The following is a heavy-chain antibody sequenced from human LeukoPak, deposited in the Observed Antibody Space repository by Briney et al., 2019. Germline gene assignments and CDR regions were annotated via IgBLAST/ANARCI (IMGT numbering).Heavy chain of an antibody. Sequence: GGSLRLSCAASGFTSSNYAMHWVHQAPGKGLEWVAVISHDGSTKYYADSVKGRFTISRDISNNTLYVQMNSLRPEDTAVYYCARGMGFHYWGQGTLVTVSS. CDR1: GFTSSNYA. V-gene: IGHV3-30-3*01. D-gene: IGHD3-10*01. J-gene: IGHJ4*02. CDR2: ISHDGSTK. CDR3: ARGMGFHY.